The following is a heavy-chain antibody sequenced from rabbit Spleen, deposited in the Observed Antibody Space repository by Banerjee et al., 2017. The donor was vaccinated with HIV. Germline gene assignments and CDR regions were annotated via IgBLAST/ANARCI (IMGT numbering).Heavy chain of an antibody. CDR2: IYAGSGGST. CDR3: ARDLVGVIGWNFNL. J-gene: IGHJ4*01. V-gene: IGHV1S40*01. D-gene: IGHD1-1*01. CDR1: GFSFSSGYD. Sequence: QSLEESGGGLVKPGASLTLTCKASGFSFSSGYDMCWVRQAPGKGLEWIACIYAGSGGSTYYATWAKGRFTISRTSSTTVTLRMTSLTAADRAAYFCARDLVGVIGWNFNLWGPGTLVTVS.